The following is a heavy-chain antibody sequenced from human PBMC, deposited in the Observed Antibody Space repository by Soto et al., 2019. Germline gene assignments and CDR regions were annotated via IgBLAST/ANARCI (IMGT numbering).Heavy chain of an antibody. Sequence: ASVKVSCKASGYTFTDYYMHWVRQAPGQGLEWMGWINPNSGGTNYAQKFQGRVTMTRDASISTAYMELSRLRSDDTAVYYCARKLELRGSYYYYYDMDVWGQGTTVTVSS. V-gene: IGHV1-2*02. CDR3: ARKLELRGSYYYYYDMDV. D-gene: IGHD1-7*01. CDR2: INPNSGGT. J-gene: IGHJ6*02. CDR1: GYTFTDYY.